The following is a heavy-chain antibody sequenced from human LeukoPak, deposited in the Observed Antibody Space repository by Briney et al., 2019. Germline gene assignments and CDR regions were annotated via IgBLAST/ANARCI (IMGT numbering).Heavy chain of an antibody. CDR3: AKAGRQWYYYYYMDV. CDR1: GFTFSSYG. J-gene: IGHJ6*03. CDR2: ISYDGSNK. Sequence: PGGSLRLSCAASGFTFSSYGMHWVRQAPGKGLEWVAVISYDGSNKYYADSVKGRFTISRDNSKNTLYLQMNSLRAEDTAVYYCAKAGRQWYYYYYMDVWGKGTTVTVSS. V-gene: IGHV3-30*18. D-gene: IGHD3-10*01.